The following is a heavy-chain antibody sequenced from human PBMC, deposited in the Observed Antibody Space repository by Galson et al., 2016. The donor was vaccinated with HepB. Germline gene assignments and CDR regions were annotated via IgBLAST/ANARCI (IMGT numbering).Heavy chain of an antibody. Sequence: LSLTCAVSGGSITTHYWNWIRQPAGKGLEWIGRIYSSGSTNYNPSLKSRVTMSVDTSKNQFSLKLRSVTAADTAVYYCARERGLGATTNWFDPWGQGTLVTVSS. CDR2: IYSSGST. CDR1: GGSITTHY. V-gene: IGHV4-4*07. CDR3: ARERGLGATTNWFDP. J-gene: IGHJ5*02. D-gene: IGHD1-26*01.